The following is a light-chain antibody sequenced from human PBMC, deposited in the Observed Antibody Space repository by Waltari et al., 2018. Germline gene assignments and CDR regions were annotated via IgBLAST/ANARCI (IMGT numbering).Light chain of an antibody. Sequence: ETVLTQSPATLSLSPGERATLSCRASQSISSHLAWYQQKPGQPPRLLIYDESKRATGIPARFSCSGSGTDFTLTISSLEPEDFAVYYCQQRSNLWTFGQGTKVDIK. CDR3: QQRSNLWT. CDR1: QSISSH. J-gene: IGKJ1*01. CDR2: DES. V-gene: IGKV3-11*01.